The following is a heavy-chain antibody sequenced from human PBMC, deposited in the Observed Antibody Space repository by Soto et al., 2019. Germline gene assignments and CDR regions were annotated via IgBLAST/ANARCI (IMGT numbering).Heavy chain of an antibody. CDR3: ERDRRTDIDY. J-gene: IGHJ4*02. Sequence: ASVKVSCTASGYTFTSYGISWVRQAPGQGREWMGWISAYNGNTNYAQKLQGRVTMTTDTSTSTAYMELRSLRSDDTAVYYCERDRRTDIDYWGQGTLVTVSS. V-gene: IGHV1-18*04. CDR2: ISAYNGNT. CDR1: GYTFTSYG.